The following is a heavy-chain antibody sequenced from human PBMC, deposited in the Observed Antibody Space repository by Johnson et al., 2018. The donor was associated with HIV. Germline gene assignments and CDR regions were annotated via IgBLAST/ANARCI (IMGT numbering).Heavy chain of an antibody. J-gene: IGHJ3*02. Sequence: QVQLVESGGGVVQPGGSLRLSCAASGFSFSSYGMHWVRQAPGKGLEWVAFIRYDGSKKYYADSVKGRFTISRDNSKNTLYLQMNSLRAEDTAVYYFAKDSPGWLVGAIGEDAFDIWGQGTMVTVSS. V-gene: IGHV3-30*02. CDR2: IRYDGSKK. CDR3: AKDSPGWLVGAIGEDAFDI. CDR1: GFSFSSYG. D-gene: IGHD1-26*01.